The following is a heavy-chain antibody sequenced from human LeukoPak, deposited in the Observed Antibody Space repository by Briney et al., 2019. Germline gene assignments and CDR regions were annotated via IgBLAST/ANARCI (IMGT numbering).Heavy chain of an antibody. D-gene: IGHD5-24*01. CDR2: IYYSEST. CDR3: ARGRDGYHDY. Sequence: SETLSLTCTVSGGSISSYYWSWIRQPPGKGLEWIGYIYYSESTNYNPSLKSRVTISVDTSKNQFSLKLSSVTAADTAVYYCARGRDGYHDYWGQGTLVTVSS. CDR1: GGSISSYY. J-gene: IGHJ4*02. V-gene: IGHV4-59*01.